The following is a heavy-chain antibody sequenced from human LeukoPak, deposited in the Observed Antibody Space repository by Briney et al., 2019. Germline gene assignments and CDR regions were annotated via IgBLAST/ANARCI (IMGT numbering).Heavy chain of an antibody. V-gene: IGHV3-30*18. Sequence: GGSLRLSCAASGFTFSSYGMHWVRRAPGKGLEWVAVISYDGSNKYYADSVKGRFTISRDNSKNTLYLQMNSLRAEDTAVYYCAKDYDSMGRAFDIWGQGTMVTVSS. CDR3: AKDYDSMGRAFDI. D-gene: IGHD3-16*01. CDR1: GFTFSSYG. J-gene: IGHJ3*02. CDR2: ISYDGSNK.